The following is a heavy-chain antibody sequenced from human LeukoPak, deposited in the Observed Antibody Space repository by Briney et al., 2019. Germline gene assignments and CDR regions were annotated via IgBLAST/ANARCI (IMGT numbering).Heavy chain of an antibody. CDR2: IIPIFGTA. V-gene: IGHV1-69*13. CDR3: ARRNYYDSSGYAFDI. J-gene: IGHJ3*02. Sequence: SVKVSCKDSGYTFTSHGISWVRQAPGQGLEWMGGIIPIFGTANYAQKFQGRVTITADESTSTAYMELSSLRSEDTAVYYCARRNYYDSSGYAFDIWGQGTMVTVSS. D-gene: IGHD3-22*01. CDR1: GYTFTSHG.